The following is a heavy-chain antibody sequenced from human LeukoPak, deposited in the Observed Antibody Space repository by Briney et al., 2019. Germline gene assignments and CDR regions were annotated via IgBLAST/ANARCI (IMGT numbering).Heavy chain of an antibody. CDR3: AKGGHSGHDSSVDY. J-gene: IGHJ4*02. CDR2: ISYDGSNK. Sequence: GGSLRLSCAASGFTFSSYGMHWVRQAPGKGLEWVAVISYDGSNKYYADSVKGRFTISRNNSKNTLYLQMNSLRAEDTAVYYCAKGGHSGHDSSVDYWGQGTLVTVSS. D-gene: IGHD5-12*01. V-gene: IGHV3-30*18. CDR1: GFTFSSYG.